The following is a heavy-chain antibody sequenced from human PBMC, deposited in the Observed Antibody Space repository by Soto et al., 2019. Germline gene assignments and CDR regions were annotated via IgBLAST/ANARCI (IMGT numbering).Heavy chain of an antibody. CDR3: AKRLGVTATWGFDH. CDR2: ISGSSDKT. J-gene: IGHJ4*02. Sequence: EVRLLESGGGLVQPGGSLRLTCAASGFTLSNYAMYWLRQGPGLGLEWVSTISGSSDKTYYADSVRGRFTVSRDTSKNTLYLQMNSLRADDTAIYYCAKRLGVTATWGFDHWGQGTLVTVSS. CDR1: GFTLSNYA. D-gene: IGHD2-21*02. V-gene: IGHV3-23*01.